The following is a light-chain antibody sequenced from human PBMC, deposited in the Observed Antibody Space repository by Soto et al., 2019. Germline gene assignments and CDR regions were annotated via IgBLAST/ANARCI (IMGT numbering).Light chain of an antibody. CDR3: QQYNDSFPYT. Sequence: DIQMPQYPSTLSASVGDRVTITCRASQSISSWLAWYQQKPGAAPKLLIYEASTLESGVPSRFSGSRSGTEFTLHVSSLQPEDCATYYCQQYNDSFPYTFGQGTKLEI. J-gene: IGKJ2*01. CDR1: QSISSW. CDR2: EAS. V-gene: IGKV1-5*03.